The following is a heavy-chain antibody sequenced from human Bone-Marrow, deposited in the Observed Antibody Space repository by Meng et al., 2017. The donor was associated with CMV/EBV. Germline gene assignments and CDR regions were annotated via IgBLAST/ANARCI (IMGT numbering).Heavy chain of an antibody. Sequence: ASVKVSCKASGYTFTSYYMHWVRQAPGQGLEWMGIINPSGGSTSYAQKFQGRVTITADKSTSTAYMELSSLRSEDTAVYYCARGSILTGYYSPRLVSWGQGTLVTVSS. CDR1: GYTFTSYY. D-gene: IGHD3-9*01. CDR2: INPSGGST. J-gene: IGHJ4*02. V-gene: IGHV1-46*01. CDR3: ARGSILTGYYSPRLVS.